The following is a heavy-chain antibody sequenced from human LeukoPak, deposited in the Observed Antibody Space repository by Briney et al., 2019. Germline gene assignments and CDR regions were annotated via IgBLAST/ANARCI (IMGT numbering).Heavy chain of an antibody. CDR1: GGTFSSYA. V-gene: IGHV1-69*13. CDR3: ARSSLSAFDI. D-gene: IGHD2/OR15-2a*01. Sequence: GASVKVSCKASGGTFSSYAISWVRQAPGQGLEWMGGIIPIFGTANYAQKFQGRVTITADESTSTAYMELSSLRSKDTAVYYCARSSLSAFDIWGQGTMVTVSS. J-gene: IGHJ3*02. CDR2: IIPIFGTA.